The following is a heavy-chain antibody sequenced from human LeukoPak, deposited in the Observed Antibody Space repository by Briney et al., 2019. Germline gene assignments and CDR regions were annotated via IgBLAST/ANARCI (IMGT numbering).Heavy chain of an antibody. CDR1: GFTFISYA. J-gene: IGHJ4*02. V-gene: IGHV3-23*01. CDR2: LSGNAGRP. Sequence: GGSLRLSCAASGFTFISYAMSWVRQAPGKGLEWVSSLSGNAGRPYYADSVKGRFTISRDNSKNTLYLQMNSLRAEDTAVYYCAADSRRFDFWGRGTLVTVSS. CDR3: AADSRRFDF.